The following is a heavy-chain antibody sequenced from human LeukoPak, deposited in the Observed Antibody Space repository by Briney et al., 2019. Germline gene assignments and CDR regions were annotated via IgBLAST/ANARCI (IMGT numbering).Heavy chain of an antibody. CDR1: GYTLTELS. CDR2: FDPEGGET. CDR3: ATASSWSSHYYYYGMDV. D-gene: IGHD6-13*01. V-gene: IGHV1-24*01. Sequence: ASVKVSCKVSGYTLTELSMHWVRQTPGKGLEWMGGFDPEGGETIYAQKFQGRVTMTEDTSTDTAYMELSSLRSEDTAVYYCATASSWSSHYYYYGMDVWGQGTTVTVSS. J-gene: IGHJ6*02.